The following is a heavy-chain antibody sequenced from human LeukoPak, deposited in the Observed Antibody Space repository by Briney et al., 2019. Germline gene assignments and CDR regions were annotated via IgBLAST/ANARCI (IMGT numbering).Heavy chain of an antibody. CDR3: ARGGGRTGTTTTYRNAPPKKKSYNWFDP. CDR2: INHSGST. CDR1: GGSFSGYY. D-gene: IGHD1-7*01. V-gene: IGHV4-34*01. Sequence: PSETLSLTCAVYGGSFSGYYWSWIRQPPGKGLEWIGEINHSGSTNYNPSLKSRVTISVDTSKNQFSLKLSSVTAADTAVYYCARGGGRTGTTTTYRNAPPKKKSYNWFDPWGQGTLVTVSS. J-gene: IGHJ5*02.